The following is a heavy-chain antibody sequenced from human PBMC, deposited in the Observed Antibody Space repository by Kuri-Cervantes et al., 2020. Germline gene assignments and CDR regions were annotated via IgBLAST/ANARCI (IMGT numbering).Heavy chain of an antibody. CDR3: ANSLSGGDFGLNFDY. J-gene: IGHJ4*02. Sequence: LSLTCAASGFTFDDYAMHWVRQAPGKGLEWVSGISWNSGSIGYADSVKGRSTISRDNAKNSLYLQMNSLRAEDTALYYCANSLSGGDFGLNFDYWGQGTLVTVSS. CDR2: ISWNSGSI. V-gene: IGHV3-9*01. D-gene: IGHD2-21*02. CDR1: GFTFDDYA.